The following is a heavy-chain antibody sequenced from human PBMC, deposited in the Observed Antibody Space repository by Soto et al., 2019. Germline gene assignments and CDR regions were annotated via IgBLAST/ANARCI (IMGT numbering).Heavy chain of an antibody. J-gene: IGHJ4*02. CDR1: GGTFSTFG. Sequence: SVKVSCKTSGGTFSTFGISWVRQAPGQGLEWMGGIIPFFGTAEYSQKFEDRITITADESTNTVYMDLGSLTSEDTAIYYCARTAPMDAGDKYYYDFWGQGALVTSPQ. CDR3: ARTAPMDAGDKYYYDF. V-gene: IGHV1-69*13. CDR2: IIPFFGTA. D-gene: IGHD3-16*01.